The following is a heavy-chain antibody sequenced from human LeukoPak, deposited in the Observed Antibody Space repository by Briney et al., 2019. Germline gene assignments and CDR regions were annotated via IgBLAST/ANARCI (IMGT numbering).Heavy chain of an antibody. V-gene: IGHV3-23*01. Sequence: PGGSLRLSCTASGFTLSSFAMSWVRQAPGKGLEWVSGIRGSGYYTYYADSVKGRFTISRDNSKNTLYIEMNSLRAEDTAVYYCAKDGSWGDYYFYFYMDVWGKGTTVTVSS. CDR1: GFTLSSFA. CDR2: IRGSGYYT. CDR3: AKDGSWGDYYFYFYMDV. J-gene: IGHJ6*03. D-gene: IGHD3-16*01.